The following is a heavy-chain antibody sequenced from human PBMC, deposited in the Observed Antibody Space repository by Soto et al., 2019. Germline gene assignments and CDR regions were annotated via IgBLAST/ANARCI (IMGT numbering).Heavy chain of an antibody. J-gene: IGHJ6*02. V-gene: IGHV1-2*02. D-gene: IGHD6-13*01. CDR3: ARRTKIAAAGYYYYGMDV. CDR1: GYTFTGYY. CDR2: INPNSGGT. Sequence: GASVKVSCKASGYTFTGYYMHWVRQAPGQGLEWMGWINPNSGGTNYAQKFQGRATMTRDTSISTAYMELSRLRSDDTAVYYCARRTKIAAAGYYYYGMDVWGQGTTVTVSS.